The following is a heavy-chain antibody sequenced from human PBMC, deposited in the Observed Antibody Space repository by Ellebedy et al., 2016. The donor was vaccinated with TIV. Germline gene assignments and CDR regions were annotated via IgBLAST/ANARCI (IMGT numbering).Heavy chain of an antibody. Sequence: MPSETLSLTCTVSGGSISSYYWSWIRPPPGKGLEWIGYIYNSGSTNYNPSLKSRVTISVDTSKNQISLMLSSVTAADTAVYYCASDRMTNYFYGMDVWGHGTTVTVSS. CDR3: ASDRMTNYFYGMDV. J-gene: IGHJ6*02. CDR2: IYNSGST. CDR1: GGSISSYY. V-gene: IGHV4-59*01.